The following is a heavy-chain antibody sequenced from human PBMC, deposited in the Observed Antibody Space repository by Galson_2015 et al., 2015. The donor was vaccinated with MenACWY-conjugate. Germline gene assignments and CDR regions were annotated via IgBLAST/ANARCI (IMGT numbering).Heavy chain of an antibody. CDR2: IRSKAYGGTT. Sequence: LRLSCAASGFTFGDYAMSWFRQAPGKGLEWVGFIRSKAYGGTTEYAASVKGRFTISRDDSKSIAYLQMNSLKTEDTAVYYCTRESYSSSSVYYYYGMDVWGQGTTVTVSS. D-gene: IGHD6-6*01. J-gene: IGHJ6*02. V-gene: IGHV3-49*03. CDR1: GFTFGDYA. CDR3: TRESYSSSSVYYYYGMDV.